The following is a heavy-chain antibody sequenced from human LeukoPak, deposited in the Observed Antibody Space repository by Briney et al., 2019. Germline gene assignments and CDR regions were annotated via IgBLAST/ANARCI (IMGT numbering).Heavy chain of an antibody. CDR2: IWYDGSNK. CDR1: GFTFSSYG. J-gene: IGHJ6*03. Sequence: GGSLRLSCAASGFTFSSYGMHWVRQAPGRGLEWVAVIWYDGSNKYYADSVKGRFTISRDNSKNTLYLQMNSLRAEDTAVYYCAKDSHPDYYYYYMDVWGKGTTVTVSS. CDR3: AKDSHPDYYYYYMDV. V-gene: IGHV3-33*06.